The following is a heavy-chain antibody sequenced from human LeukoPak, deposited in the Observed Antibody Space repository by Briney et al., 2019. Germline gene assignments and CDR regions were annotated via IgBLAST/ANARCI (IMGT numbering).Heavy chain of an antibody. D-gene: IGHD3-16*02. Sequence: GASVKVSCKASGYTFTSYGISWVRQAPGQGLEWMGWISAYNGNTNYAQKLQGRVTMTTDTSTSTAYMELRSLRSGDTAVYYCARESAYDYVWGSYRMDDAFDIWGQGTMVTVSS. J-gene: IGHJ3*02. CDR2: ISAYNGNT. CDR1: GYTFTSYG. V-gene: IGHV1-18*01. CDR3: ARESAYDYVWGSYRMDDAFDI.